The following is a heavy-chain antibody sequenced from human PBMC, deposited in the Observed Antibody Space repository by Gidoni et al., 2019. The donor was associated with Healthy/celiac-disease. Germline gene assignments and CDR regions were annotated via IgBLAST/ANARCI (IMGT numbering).Heavy chain of an antibody. CDR3: ARLLAPTVTTWAGWFDP. CDR1: GYSFTSYW. Sequence: VQLVQSGAEVKTPGESLKISCKGSGYSFTSYWIGWVRQMPGKGLEWMGIIYPGDSDTRYSPSFQGQVTISADKSISTAYLQWSSLKASDTAMYYCARLLAPTVTTWAGWFDPWGQGTLVTVSS. CDR2: IYPGDSDT. J-gene: IGHJ5*02. V-gene: IGHV5-51*01. D-gene: IGHD4-17*01.